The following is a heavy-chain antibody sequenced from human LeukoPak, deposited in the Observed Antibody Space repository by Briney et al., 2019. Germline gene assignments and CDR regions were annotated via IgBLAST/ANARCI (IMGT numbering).Heavy chain of an antibody. CDR2: ISGSGGGT. D-gene: IGHD3-10*01. V-gene: IGHV3-23*01. J-gene: IGHJ3*02. CDR3: ARDFSLYGSGIHEISGAFDI. Sequence: GGSLRLSCAASGFTFSSYAMSWVRQAPGKGLEWVSAISGSGGGTYYADSVKGRFTISRDNSKNTLYLQMNSLRAEDTAVYYCARDFSLYGSGIHEISGAFDIWGQGTMVTVSS. CDR1: GFTFSSYA.